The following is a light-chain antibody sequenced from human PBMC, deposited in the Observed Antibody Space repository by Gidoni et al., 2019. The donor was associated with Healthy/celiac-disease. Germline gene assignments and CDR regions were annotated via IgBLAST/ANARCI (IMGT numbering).Light chain of an antibody. Sequence: DILMPQSPSSLSASVGDRVTISCLASQSISSYLKWYQQKPGKAPNLLIYAASSLQSGVPSRISGSVAGTDFTLTISSLQPEDVATYYCQQSYSTLLTFGGGTKVEIK. V-gene: IGKV1-39*01. CDR3: QQSYSTLLT. CDR1: QSISSY. J-gene: IGKJ4*01. CDR2: AAS.